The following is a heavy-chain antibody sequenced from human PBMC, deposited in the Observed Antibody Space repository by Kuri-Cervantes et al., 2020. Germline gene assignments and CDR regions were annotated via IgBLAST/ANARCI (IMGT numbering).Heavy chain of an antibody. CDR1: GFTFSSYT. V-gene: IGHV3-21*01. J-gene: IGHJ6*04. Sequence: GGSLRLSCAASGFTFSSYTMNWVRQAPGKGLEWVSSISSSRNYIYYADSVRGRFTISRDNAKSSLYLQMNSLRAEDTAVYYCARGHIAARPFVMDVWGKGTTVTVSS. CDR2: ISSSRNYI. D-gene: IGHD6-6*01. CDR3: ARGHIAARPFVMDV.